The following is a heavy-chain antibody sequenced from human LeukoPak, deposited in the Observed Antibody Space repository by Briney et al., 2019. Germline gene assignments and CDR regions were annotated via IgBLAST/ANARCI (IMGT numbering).Heavy chain of an antibody. CDR3: ARVRELYRDY. CDR1: GFTFSSFT. V-gene: IGHV3-21*01. CDR2: ISSSSSYI. J-gene: IGHJ4*02. D-gene: IGHD1-26*01. Sequence: GGSLRLSCAASGFTFSSFTMNWVRQAPGKGLEWVSYISSSSSYIFYADSVQGRFTISRDNAKNSLYLQMNSLRAEDTAVYYCARVRELYRDYWGQGTLVSVSS.